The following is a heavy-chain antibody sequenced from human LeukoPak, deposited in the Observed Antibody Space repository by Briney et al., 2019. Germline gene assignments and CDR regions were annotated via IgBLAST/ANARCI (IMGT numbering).Heavy chain of an antibody. Sequence: SVKVSCKASGYTFTGYYLHWVRQAPGQGLEWMGWIIPIPGIANYAQKFQGRFTITADKSTSTAYMELSSLRSEDTAVYYCARSETPPSNWFDPWGQGTLVTVSS. V-gene: IGHV1-69*10. CDR3: ARSETPPSNWFDP. CDR2: IIPIPGIA. J-gene: IGHJ5*02. CDR1: GYTFTGYY.